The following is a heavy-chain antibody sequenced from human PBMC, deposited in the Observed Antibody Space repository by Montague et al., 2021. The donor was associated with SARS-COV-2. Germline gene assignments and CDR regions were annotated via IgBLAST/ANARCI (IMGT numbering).Heavy chain of an antibody. V-gene: IGHV4-61*08. CDR2: IYYSGTT. D-gene: IGHD4-17*01. CDR1: GGSVNSGGYY. Sequence: SETLSLTCTVSGGSVNSGGYYWSWIRQPPGKGLEWIGNIYYSGTTNYNPSLKSRVTISVDTSKNQFSLKLSSVTAADTAVYYCARDRTADDCDDYETAGYSYYYRMDVWGQGTTVTVSS. CDR3: ARDRTADDCDDYETAGYSYYYRMDV. J-gene: IGHJ6*02.